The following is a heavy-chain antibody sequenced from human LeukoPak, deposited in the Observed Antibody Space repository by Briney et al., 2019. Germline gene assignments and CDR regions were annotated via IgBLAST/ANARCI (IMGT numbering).Heavy chain of an antibody. Sequence: SETLSLTCTVSGGSISSYYWSWIRQPPGKGLEWIGYIYYSGSTNYNPPLKSRVTISVDTSKNQFSLKLSSVTAADTAVYYCARVDYGDFILDYWGQGTLVTVSS. V-gene: IGHV4-59*01. CDR1: GGSISSYY. CDR3: ARVDYGDFILDY. J-gene: IGHJ4*02. D-gene: IGHD4-17*01. CDR2: IYYSGST.